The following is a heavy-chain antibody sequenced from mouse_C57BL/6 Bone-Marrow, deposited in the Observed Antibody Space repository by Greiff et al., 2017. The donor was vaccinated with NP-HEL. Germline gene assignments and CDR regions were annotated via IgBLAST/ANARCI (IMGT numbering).Heavy chain of an antibody. V-gene: IGHV5-12*01. CDR2: ISNGGGST. Sequence: EVMLVESGGGLVQPGGSLKLSCAASGFTFSDYYMYWVRQTPEKRLEWVAYISNGGGSTYYPDTVKGRFTISRDNAKNTLYLQMSRLKSEDTAMYYCARHPYGNYWFAYWGQGTLVTVSA. D-gene: IGHD2-1*01. CDR3: ARHPYGNYWFAY. J-gene: IGHJ3*01. CDR1: GFTFSDYY.